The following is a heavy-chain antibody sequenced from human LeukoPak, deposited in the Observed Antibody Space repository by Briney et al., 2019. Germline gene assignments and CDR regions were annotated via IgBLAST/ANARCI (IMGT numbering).Heavy chain of an antibody. D-gene: IGHD3-3*01. CDR3: ASHDRYYDFWSGYYAQDDAFDI. J-gene: IGHJ3*02. CDR2: IYYSGST. Sequence: SETLSLTCTVSGGSISSSSYYWGWIRQPPGRGLEWIGSIYYSGSTYYNPSLKSRVTISVDTSKNQFSLKLSSVTAADTAVYYCASHDRYYDFWSGYYAQDDAFDIWGQGTMVTVSS. V-gene: IGHV4-39*01. CDR1: GGSISSSSYY.